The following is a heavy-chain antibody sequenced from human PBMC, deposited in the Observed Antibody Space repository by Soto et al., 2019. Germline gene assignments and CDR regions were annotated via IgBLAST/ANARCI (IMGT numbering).Heavy chain of an antibody. J-gene: IGHJ4*02. D-gene: IGHD1-26*01. V-gene: IGHV3-30*18. CDR1: GFTFSSYG. Sequence: QVQLVESGGGVVQPGRSLRLSCAASGFTFSSYGMHWVRQAPGKGLEWVAVISYDGSNKYYADSVKGRFTISRDNSKNTLYLQMNSLRAEDTAVYYCAKVEAPKVVGAIHLDYWGQGTLVTVSS. CDR2: ISYDGSNK. CDR3: AKVEAPKVVGAIHLDY.